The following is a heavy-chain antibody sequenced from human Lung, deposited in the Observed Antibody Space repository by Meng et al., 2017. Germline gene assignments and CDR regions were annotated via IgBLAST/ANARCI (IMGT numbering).Heavy chain of an antibody. D-gene: IGHD4-11*01. CDR2: INHSGST. J-gene: IGHJ4*02. V-gene: IGHV4-34*01. Sequence: QVQLQQWGPGLLKPSQTLSLTCVVAGASFSAYDWSWIRQPPRKGLGWIGEINHSGSTNYNPSLESRATISVDTSQNNLSLKLNSVTAADSAVYYCARGPTTMAHDFDYWGQGTLVTVSS. CDR1: GASFSAYD. CDR3: ARGPTTMAHDFDY.